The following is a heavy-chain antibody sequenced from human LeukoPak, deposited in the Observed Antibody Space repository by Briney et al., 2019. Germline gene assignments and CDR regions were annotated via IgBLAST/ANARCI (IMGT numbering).Heavy chain of an antibody. CDR1: GGSISSSSYY. V-gene: IGHV4-39*01. Sequence: SETLSLTCTVSGGSISSSSYYWGWIRQPPGKGLEWIGSIYYSGNTYYNPSLKSRVTISVDTSENQFPLKLSSVTAADTAVYYCARRTSRYYMDVWGKGTTVTVSS. CDR3: ARRTSRYYMDV. D-gene: IGHD2-2*01. CDR2: IYYSGNT. J-gene: IGHJ6*03.